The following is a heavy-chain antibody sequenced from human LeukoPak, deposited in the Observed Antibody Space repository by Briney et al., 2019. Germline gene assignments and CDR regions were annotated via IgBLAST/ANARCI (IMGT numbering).Heavy chain of an antibody. CDR1: GYTFTSYG. CDR2: ISAYNGNT. Sequence: ASVKVSCKASGYTFTSYGISWVRQAPGQGLEWMGWISAYNGNTNYAQKLQGRVTMTTDTSTSTAYMELRSLRSDDTAVYYCARVPPIVSSGWYYGAYWGQGTLVTVSS. CDR3: ARVPPIVSSGWYYGAY. D-gene: IGHD6-19*01. J-gene: IGHJ4*02. V-gene: IGHV1-18*01.